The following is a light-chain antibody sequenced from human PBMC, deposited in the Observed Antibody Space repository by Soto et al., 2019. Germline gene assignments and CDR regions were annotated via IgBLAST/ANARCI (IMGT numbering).Light chain of an antibody. CDR1: QSISAW. V-gene: IGKV1-5*03. CDR2: KAS. CDR3: QQYNNNSSWT. J-gene: IGKJ1*01. Sequence: DIQMTQSPSTLSASVGDRVTITCRASQSISAWLAWYQQKPGKAPKLLIYKASTLEGGVPSRFTGSGSGTEFTLTISSLQPHDFATYYCQQYNNNSSWTFGQGTKVQIK.